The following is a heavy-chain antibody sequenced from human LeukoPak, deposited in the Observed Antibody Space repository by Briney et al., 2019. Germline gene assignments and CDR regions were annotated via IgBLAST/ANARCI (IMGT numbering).Heavy chain of an antibody. CDR3: ARDAQWAFDF. CDR2: ISGTSNYI. Sequence: PGGSLRLSCAASGFTFNIYSMNWVRQAPGKGLEWVSSISGTSNYIYYADSVKGRFTISTDNAKNSLYLQMNSLRDEDTAVYYCARDAQWAFDFWGQGTMVTVSS. D-gene: IGHD6-19*01. J-gene: IGHJ3*01. V-gene: IGHV3-21*01. CDR1: GFTFNIYS.